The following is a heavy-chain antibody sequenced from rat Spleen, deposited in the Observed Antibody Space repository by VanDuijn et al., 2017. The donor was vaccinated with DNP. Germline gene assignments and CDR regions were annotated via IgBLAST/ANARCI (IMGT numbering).Heavy chain of an antibody. Sequence: EVQLVESGGGLVQPGRSLKLSCAASGITFTNSGMHWIRQAPTKGLEWVATSVYNGDRAFYRDSVKGRFTISRDNAKSTLYLQMNSLKSEDTATYYCARGGNYYSSYIYWGQGVMVTVSS. CDR2: SVYNGDRA. CDR1: GITFTNSG. V-gene: IGHV5-19*01. CDR3: ARGGNYYSSYIY. D-gene: IGHD1-2*01. J-gene: IGHJ2*01.